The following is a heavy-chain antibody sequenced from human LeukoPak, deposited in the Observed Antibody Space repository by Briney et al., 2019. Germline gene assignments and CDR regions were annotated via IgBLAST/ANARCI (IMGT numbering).Heavy chain of an antibody. CDR1: GGSISSYY. D-gene: IGHD5-24*01. Sequence: PSETLSLTCTVSGGSISSYYWSWIRQPPGKGLEWIGYIYYSGSTNYNPSLKSRVTISVDTSKNQFSLKLSSVTAADTAVYYCARGVEMATTDFDYWGQGTLVTVSS. CDR3: ARGVEMATTDFDY. CDR2: IYYSGST. J-gene: IGHJ4*02. V-gene: IGHV4-59*01.